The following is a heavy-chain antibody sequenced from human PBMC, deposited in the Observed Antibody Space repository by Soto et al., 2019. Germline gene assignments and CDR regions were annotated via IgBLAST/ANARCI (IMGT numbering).Heavy chain of an antibody. J-gene: IGHJ6*02. Sequence: GGSLRLSCAARGFTFDDYAMHWARQAPGKGLEWVSGVSWNSDTIGYADSVRGRFSISRDNAKNALYLQMNSLRPEDTALYFCVRDHSTGIDMVGGDYDYFGMDVWGQGTTVTVSS. CDR1: GFTFDDYA. D-gene: IGHD3-10*01. V-gene: IGHV3-9*01. CDR2: VSWNSDTI. CDR3: VRDHSTGIDMVGGDYDYFGMDV.